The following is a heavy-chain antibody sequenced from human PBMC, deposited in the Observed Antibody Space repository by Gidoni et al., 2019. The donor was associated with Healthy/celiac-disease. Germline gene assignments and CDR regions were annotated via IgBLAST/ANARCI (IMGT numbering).Heavy chain of an antibody. CDR2: ISGSGGST. D-gene: IGHD3-10*01. V-gene: IGHV3-23*01. CDR3: AKGLLWFRELLSDAFDI. Sequence: EVQLLESGGGLVQPGGSLRLSCAASGFTFSSFAMSWVRQAPGKGREWVAAISGSGGSTYYADSVKGRFTISRDNSKNTLYLQMNSLRAEDTAVYYCAKGLLWFRELLSDAFDIWGQGTMVTVSS. J-gene: IGHJ3*02. CDR1: GFTFSSFA.